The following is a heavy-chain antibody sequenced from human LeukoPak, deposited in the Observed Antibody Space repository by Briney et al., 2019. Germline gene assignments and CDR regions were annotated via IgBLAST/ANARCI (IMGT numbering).Heavy chain of an antibody. V-gene: IGHV3-21*01. J-gene: IGHJ4*02. D-gene: IGHD3-16*02. CDR3: ARGPMITFGGVIVSFDY. Sequence: PGGSLRLSCAAAGFTFSSYSMNWVRQAPGKGLEWVSSISGSSSYIYYADSVKGRFTISRDNAKNSLYLQMNSLRAEDTAVYYCARGPMITFGGVIVSFDYWGQGTLVTVSS. CDR1: GFTFSSYS. CDR2: ISGSSSYI.